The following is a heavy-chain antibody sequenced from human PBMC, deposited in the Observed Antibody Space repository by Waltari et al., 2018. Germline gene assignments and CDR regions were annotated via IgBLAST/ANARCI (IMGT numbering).Heavy chain of an antibody. V-gene: IGHV4-39*01. D-gene: IGHD3-10*01. CDR3: ARNMESLYNAPYYFYYMDV. J-gene: IGHJ6*03. Sequence: QLQLQESGPGLVKPSETLSLTCSVSGASITNSNSYWSGIRQPPGKGLEWIGSIYYRGSTYSSPSLKSRVTISLDTSKNQLSLKVSSVTVADTAIYFCARNMESLYNAPYYFYYMDVWGEGTTVTVSS. CDR1: GASITNSNSY. CDR2: IYYRGST.